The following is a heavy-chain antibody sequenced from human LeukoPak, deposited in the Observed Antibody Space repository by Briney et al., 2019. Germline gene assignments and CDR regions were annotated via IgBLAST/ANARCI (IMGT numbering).Heavy chain of an antibody. J-gene: IGHJ4*02. CDR1: GGSISSYY. Sequence: SETLSLTCTVSGGSISSYYWSWIRQPAGKGLEWIGRIYTSGSTNYNPSLKSRVTMSVDTSKNQFSLKLSSVTAADTAVYYCARETVTMVRGVIIGPSFDYWGQGTLVTVSS. CDR2: IYTSGST. D-gene: IGHD3-10*01. V-gene: IGHV4-4*07. CDR3: ARETVTMVRGVIIGPSFDY.